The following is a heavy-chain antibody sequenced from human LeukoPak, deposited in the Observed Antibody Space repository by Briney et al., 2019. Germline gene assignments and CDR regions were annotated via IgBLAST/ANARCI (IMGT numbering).Heavy chain of an antibody. V-gene: IGHV1-69*13. J-gene: IGHJ5*02. CDR3: ARDPLSGSTSAIGDWFDP. CDR2: IIPIFGTA. Sequence: AASVKVSCKASGGTFSIYAISWVRQAPGQGLEWMGGIIPIFGTANYAQKFQGRVTITADESTSTAYMELSSLRSEDTAVYYCARDPLSGSTSAIGDWFDPWGQGTLVTVSS. D-gene: IGHD2-2*01. CDR1: GGTFSIYA.